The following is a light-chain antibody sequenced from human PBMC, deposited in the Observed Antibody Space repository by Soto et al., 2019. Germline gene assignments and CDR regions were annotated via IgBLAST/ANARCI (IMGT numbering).Light chain of an antibody. CDR2: DVT. V-gene: IGLV2-14*01. J-gene: IGLJ1*01. CDR3: SSFTSSMTNV. CDR1: SSDVGGYNS. Sequence: QSVLTQPASVSGSPGQSIPISCTGTSSDVGGYNSVSWYQQHPGKAPKLILYDVTDRPSGVSYRFSGSKSGNTASLTISCLQAADEADYFCSSFTSSMTNVFGRGTKVTVL.